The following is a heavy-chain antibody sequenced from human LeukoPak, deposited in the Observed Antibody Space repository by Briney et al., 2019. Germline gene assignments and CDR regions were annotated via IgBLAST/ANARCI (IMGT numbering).Heavy chain of an antibody. CDR1: GFTFSNYD. J-gene: IGHJ4*02. V-gene: IGHV3-21*01. Sequence: GGSLRLSCTASGFTFSNYDMNGVRKAPGKGMEWDSSISATTIYTFSADPVRSRFTISRDNVENSLYLQMNNLRGEDTGVYFCARIGLGRDAYNSFDFWGQGTLVTVSS. CDR3: ARIGLGRDAYNSFDF. D-gene: IGHD5-24*01. CDR2: ISATTIYT.